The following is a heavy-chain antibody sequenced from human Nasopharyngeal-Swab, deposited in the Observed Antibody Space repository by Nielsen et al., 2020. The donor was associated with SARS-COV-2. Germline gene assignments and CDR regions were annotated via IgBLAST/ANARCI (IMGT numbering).Heavy chain of an antibody. V-gene: IGHV1-3*01. CDR1: GYTFTSYA. CDR3: ARDQDCSGGSCYSYYYYGMDV. CDR2: INAGNGNT. J-gene: IGHJ6*02. Sequence: ASVKVSCKASGYTFTSYAMHWVRQAPRQRLEWMGWINAGNGNTKYSQKFQGRVTITRDTSASTAYMELSSLRSEDTAVYYCARDQDCSGGSCYSYYYYGMDVWGQGTTVTVSS. D-gene: IGHD2-15*01.